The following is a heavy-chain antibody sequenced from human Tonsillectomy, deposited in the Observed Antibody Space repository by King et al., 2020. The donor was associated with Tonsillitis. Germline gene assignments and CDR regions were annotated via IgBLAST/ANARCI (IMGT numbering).Heavy chain of an antibody. CDR2: IRSMAYGGTT. J-gene: IGHJ4*02. CDR3: TRQGRYSTGWYSFDN. CDR1: GLTFGDYA. D-gene: IGHD6-19*01. V-gene: IGHV3-49*03. Sequence: VQLVESGGGLVQPGRSLRLSCTASGLTFGDYAMSWFRQAPGKGLEWVGFIRSMAYGGTTEYAASVKGRFTISRDDSKSIAYLQMNSLKTEDTAVYYCTRQGRYSTGWYSFDNWGQGTLVTVSS.